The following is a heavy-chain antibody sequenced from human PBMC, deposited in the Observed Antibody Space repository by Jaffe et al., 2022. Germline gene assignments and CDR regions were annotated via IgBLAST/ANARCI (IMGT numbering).Heavy chain of an antibody. CDR3: ARDRYYYDSSGYYYPTSGAFDI. V-gene: IGHV3-48*03. CDR2: ISSSGSTI. Sequence: EVQLVESGGGLVQPGGSLRLSCAASGFTFSSYEMNWVRQAPGKGLEWVSYISSSGSTIYYADSVKGRFTISRDNAKNSLYLQMNSLRAEDTAVYYCARDRYYYDSSGYYYPTSGAFDIWGQGTMVTVSS. D-gene: IGHD3-22*01. CDR1: GFTFSSYE. J-gene: IGHJ3*02.